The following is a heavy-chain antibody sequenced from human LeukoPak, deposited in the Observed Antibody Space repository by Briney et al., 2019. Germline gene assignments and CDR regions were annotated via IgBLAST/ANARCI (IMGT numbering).Heavy chain of an antibody. Sequence: GGSLRLSCAASGFTFSSYGMHWVRQAPGKGLEWVAVIWYDGSNKYYADSVKGRFTISRDNSRSTLFLQMNSLRAEDTAIYFCAKRVKYSSSSGGYFDCWGQGTPVTVSA. J-gene: IGHJ4*02. V-gene: IGHV3-33*06. CDR1: GFTFSSYG. CDR3: AKRVKYSSSSGGYFDC. CDR2: IWYDGSNK. D-gene: IGHD6-6*01.